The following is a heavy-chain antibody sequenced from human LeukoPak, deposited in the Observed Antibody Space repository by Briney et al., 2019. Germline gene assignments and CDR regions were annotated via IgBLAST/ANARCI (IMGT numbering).Heavy chain of an antibody. Sequence: RGSLRLSCAASGFTFSRYGMHWVRQAPGKGLEWVAVIWYDGSITYYADSVKGRFTISRDNSKNTLDLQMSSLRADDTAVYYCARSNTMTSNYYYGMDVWGQGTTVTVSS. D-gene: IGHD2/OR15-2a*01. CDR3: ARSNTMTSNYYYGMDV. V-gene: IGHV3-33*01. J-gene: IGHJ6*02. CDR1: GFTFSRYG. CDR2: IWYDGSIT.